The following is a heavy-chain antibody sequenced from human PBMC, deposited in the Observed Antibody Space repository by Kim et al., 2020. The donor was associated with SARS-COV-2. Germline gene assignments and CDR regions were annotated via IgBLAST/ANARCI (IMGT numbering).Heavy chain of an antibody. D-gene: IGHD5-12*01. CDR3: ARGGYSDYDQGSSYSMDV. V-gene: IGHV3-48*02. J-gene: IGHJ6*02. Sequence: GGSLRLSCAASGFTFSLYSMNWVRQAPGKGLEWISYISTSGSTIFYADPVKGRFTISRDSAKNSMYLQMNSLKDADTAIYYCARGGYSDYDQGSSYSMDVWGQGTPVTVSS. CDR2: ISTSGSTI. CDR1: GFTFSLYS.